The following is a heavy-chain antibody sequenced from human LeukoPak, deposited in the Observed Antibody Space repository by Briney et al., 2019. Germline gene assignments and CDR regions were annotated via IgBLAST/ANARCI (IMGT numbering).Heavy chain of an antibody. CDR3: AKESTALGPPGSYRFDY. V-gene: IGHV3-9*01. J-gene: IGHJ4*02. Sequence: PGGSLRLSCAASGSTFDDYAMHWVRQAPGKGLEWVSGISWNSGSIGYADSVKGRFTISRDNAKNSLYLQMNSLRAEDTALYYCAKESTALGPPGSYRFDYWGQGTLVTVSS. CDR2: ISWNSGSI. CDR1: GSTFDDYA. D-gene: IGHD5-18*01.